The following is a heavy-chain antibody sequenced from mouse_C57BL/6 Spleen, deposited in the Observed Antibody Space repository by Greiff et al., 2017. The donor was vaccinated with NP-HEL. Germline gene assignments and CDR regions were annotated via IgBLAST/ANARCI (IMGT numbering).Heavy chain of an antibody. Sequence: VQLQQSGAELAKPGASVKLSCKASGYTFTSYWMHWVKQRPGQGLEWIGYINPSSGYTNYNQKFKDKATLTADKSSSTAYMQLSSLTYEDSAVYYCARSDYDYYYAMDYWGQGTSVTVSS. J-gene: IGHJ4*01. CDR2: INPSSGYT. V-gene: IGHV1-7*01. D-gene: IGHD2-4*01. CDR3: ARSDYDYYYAMDY. CDR1: GYTFTSYW.